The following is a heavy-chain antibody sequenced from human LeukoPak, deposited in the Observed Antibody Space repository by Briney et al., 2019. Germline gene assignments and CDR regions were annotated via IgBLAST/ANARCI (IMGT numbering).Heavy chain of an antibody. CDR2: INHSGST. CDR1: GGSFSGYY. Sequence: SETLSLTCAVYGGSFSGYYWSWIRQPPGKGLEWIGEINHSGSTNYNPSLKSRVTISVDTSKNQFSLKLSSVTAADTAVYYCARVDFWSGYYLWGQGTLVTVSS. J-gene: IGHJ5*02. D-gene: IGHD3-3*01. V-gene: IGHV4-34*01. CDR3: ARVDFWSGYYL.